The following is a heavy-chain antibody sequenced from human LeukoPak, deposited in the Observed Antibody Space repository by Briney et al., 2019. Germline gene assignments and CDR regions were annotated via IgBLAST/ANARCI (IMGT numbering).Heavy chain of an antibody. V-gene: IGHV3-74*01. CDR1: GFTFSSCW. CDR3: VRVPTSWFDP. D-gene: IGHD1-1*01. CDR2: INSDGTTI. J-gene: IGHJ5*02. Sequence: GGSLRLSCAASGFTFSSCWMHWVRQAPGKGLVWVSRINSDGTTINYADSVKGRFTISKDDAENTLYLQTNSLRVEDTAVYYCVRVPTSWFDPWGQGTLVTVSS.